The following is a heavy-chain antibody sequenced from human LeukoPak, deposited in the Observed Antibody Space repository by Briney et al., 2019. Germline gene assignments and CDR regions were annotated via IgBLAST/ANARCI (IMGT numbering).Heavy chain of an antibody. J-gene: IGHJ4*02. CDR2: ISTGSSTI. CDR1: GFXFSSYS. CDR3: ARDVERTGGTYYYGSGSPRG. V-gene: IGHV3-48*02. Sequence: PGGSLRLSCAASGFXFSSYSMIWVRQAPGKGLEWVSYISTGSSTIYYADSVKGRFTISRDNAKNSLYLQMNSLRDEDTAVYYCARDVERTGGTYYYGSGSPRGWGQGTLVTVSS. D-gene: IGHD3-10*01.